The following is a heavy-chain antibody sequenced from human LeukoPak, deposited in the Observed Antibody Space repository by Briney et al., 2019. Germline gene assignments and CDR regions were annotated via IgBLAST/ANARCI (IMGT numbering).Heavy chain of an antibody. Sequence: SSETPSLTCAVYGGSFSGYYWSWIRQPPGKGLEWIGEINHSGSTNYNPSLKSRVTISVDTSKNQFSLKLSSVTAADTAVYYCARDPLNRTPRGFDIWGQGTMVTVSS. CDR2: INHSGST. J-gene: IGHJ3*02. D-gene: IGHD1-26*01. V-gene: IGHV4-34*01. CDR3: ARDPLNRTPRGFDI. CDR1: GGSFSGYY.